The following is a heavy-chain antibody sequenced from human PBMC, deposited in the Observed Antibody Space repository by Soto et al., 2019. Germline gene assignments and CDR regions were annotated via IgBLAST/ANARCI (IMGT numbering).Heavy chain of an antibody. Sequence: ASVKVSCKASGYTFTSYYMHWVRQAPGQGLEWMGIINPSGGSTNYAQKFQGRVTMTRNTSISTAYMELSSLRSEDTAVYYCARGRRIVLMVYAPQGAQYYFDYWGQGTLVTVSS. V-gene: IGHV1-46*01. J-gene: IGHJ4*02. CDR2: INPSGGST. CDR1: GYTFTSYY. D-gene: IGHD2-8*01. CDR3: ARGRRIVLMVYAPQGAQYYFDY.